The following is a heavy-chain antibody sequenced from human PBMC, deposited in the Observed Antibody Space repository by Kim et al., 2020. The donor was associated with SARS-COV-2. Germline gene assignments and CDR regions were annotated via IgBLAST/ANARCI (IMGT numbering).Heavy chain of an antibody. CDR1: GFTFSTYA. V-gene: IGHV3-23*03. Sequence: GGSLRLSCEASGFTFSTYAMSWVRQAPGKGLEWVSLIYSGGSRTYYADSVKGRFTISRDNSKNTLYLQMNSLRAEDTAVYYCPKSGSGSTWYYRTPPPEFCYFDYWGQGTLVTVSS. CDR2: IYSGGSRT. D-gene: IGHD6-13*01. J-gene: IGHJ4*02. CDR3: PKSGSGSTWYYRTPPPEFCYFDY.